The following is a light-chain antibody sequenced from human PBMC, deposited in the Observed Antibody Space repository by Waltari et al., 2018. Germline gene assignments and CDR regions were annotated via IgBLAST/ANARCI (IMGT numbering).Light chain of an antibody. CDR1: NIAVGAYNY. CDR3: SSHRRSISPVV. Sequence: QSALTQPASVSGSPGQSITTSRTGTNIAVGAYNYVPWYQDPQGTAPKPIISAFRNRPSGVSNRFSGSKSGNTASLTISGLQAEDEADYYCSSHRRSISPVVFGGGTKLTVL. V-gene: IGLV2-14*01. J-gene: IGLJ2*01. CDR2: AFR.